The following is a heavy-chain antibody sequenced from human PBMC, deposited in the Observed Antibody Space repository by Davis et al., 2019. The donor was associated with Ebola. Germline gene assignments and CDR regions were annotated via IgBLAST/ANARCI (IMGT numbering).Heavy chain of an antibody. D-gene: IGHD5-18*01. CDR2: ISWNSGSI. J-gene: IGHJ4*02. CDR1: GFTFDDYA. CDR3: AKHVDTAMGY. Sequence: GGSLRLSCAASGFTFDDYAMHWVRQAPGKGLEWVSGISWNSGSIGYADSVKGRFTISRDNSKNTLYLQMNSLRAEDTAVYYCAKHVDTAMGYWSQGTLVTVSS. V-gene: IGHV3-9*01.